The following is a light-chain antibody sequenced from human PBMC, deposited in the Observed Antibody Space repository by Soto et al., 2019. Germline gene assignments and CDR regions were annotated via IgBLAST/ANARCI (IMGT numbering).Light chain of an antibody. J-gene: IGLJ1*01. V-gene: IGLV1-51*01. CDR1: SSNIGGNS. CDR2: DDN. Sequence: QSVLTQPPSVSAAPGQKVSISCSGSSSNIGGNSVSWYQQLPGTAPKLLIYDDNKRPSGIPDRFSGSKSGTSATLGITGFQTGDEVDYYCGSWDSSLGANGCGTGTKVAVL. CDR3: GSWDSSLGANG.